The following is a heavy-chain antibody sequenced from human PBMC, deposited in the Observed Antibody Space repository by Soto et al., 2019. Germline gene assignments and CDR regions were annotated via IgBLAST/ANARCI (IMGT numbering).Heavy chain of an antibody. D-gene: IGHD3-22*01. CDR1: GFTFSSYA. J-gene: IGHJ4*02. CDR2: ISGSGGST. CDR3: AKPRGLLFDC. Sequence: EVQLLESGGGLVQPGGSLRLSCAASGFTFSSYAMSWVRQAPGKGLEWVSAISGSGGSTYYADSVKGRFTISRDNSRNTLYRQMKSLGGGDTAVDYCAKPRGLLFDCWGQGTLVTVSS. V-gene: IGHV3-23*01.